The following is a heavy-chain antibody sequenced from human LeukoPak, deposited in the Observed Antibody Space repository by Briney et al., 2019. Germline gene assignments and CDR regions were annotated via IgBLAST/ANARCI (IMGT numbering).Heavy chain of an antibody. CDR3: ARAIVVVPAVLLTDYYYYYMDV. V-gene: IGHV4-61*02. Sequence: PSETLSLACTVSGGSISSGSYYWSWIRQPAGKGLEWIGRIYTSGSTNYNPSLKSRVTISVDTSKNQFSLKLSSVTAADTAVYYCARAIVVVPAVLLTDYYYYYMDVWGKGTTVTISS. D-gene: IGHD2-2*01. J-gene: IGHJ6*03. CDR1: GGSISSGSYY. CDR2: IYTSGST.